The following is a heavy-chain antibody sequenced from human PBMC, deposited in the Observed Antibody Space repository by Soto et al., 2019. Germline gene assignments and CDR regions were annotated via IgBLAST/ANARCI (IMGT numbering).Heavy chain of an antibody. CDR3: ARTLYGDNVDY. D-gene: IGHD4-17*01. CDR2: INAGNDNT. Sequence: GASVKVSCKASGDTFTSYAIYWVRQAPGQRLEWMGWINAGNDNTRYAQKLQDRVTITRNTSISTAYMELSSLRSEDTAVYYCARTLYGDNVDYWGQGTLVTVSS. V-gene: IGHV1-3*01. CDR1: GDTFTSYA. J-gene: IGHJ4*02.